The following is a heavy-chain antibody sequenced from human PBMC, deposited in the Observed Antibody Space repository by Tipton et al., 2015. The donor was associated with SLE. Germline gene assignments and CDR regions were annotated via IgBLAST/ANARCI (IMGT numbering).Heavy chain of an antibody. V-gene: IGHV4-34*01. CDR3: AGFSAALDY. CDR2: INHSGST. Sequence: GSLRLSCAVYGGSFSGYYWSWIRQPPGKGLEWIGEINHSGSTNYNPSLKSRVTISVDTSKNQFSLKLSSVTAADTAVYYCAGFSAALDYWGQGTLVTVSS. CDR1: GGSFSGYY. D-gene: IGHD6-13*01. J-gene: IGHJ4*02.